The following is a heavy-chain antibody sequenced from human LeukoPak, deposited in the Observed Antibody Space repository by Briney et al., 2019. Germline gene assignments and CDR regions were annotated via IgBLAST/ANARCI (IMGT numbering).Heavy chain of an antibody. CDR2: INLSGGST. J-gene: IGHJ6*02. D-gene: IGHD2-15*01. Sequence: ASVNVSCKAFGYTFTSYYMHWVRQAAGLGLEWLGVINLSGGSTSYAQKFQGRATMTEDTSTDTAYMELSSLRSEDTAVYYCATEGGYCSGGSCYPPYYYGMDVWGQGTTVTVSS. CDR3: ATEGGYCSGGSCYPPYYYGMDV. CDR1: GYTFTSYY. V-gene: IGHV1-46*01.